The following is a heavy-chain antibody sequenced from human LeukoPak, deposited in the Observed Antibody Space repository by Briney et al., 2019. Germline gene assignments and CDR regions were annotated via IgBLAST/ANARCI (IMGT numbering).Heavy chain of an antibody. D-gene: IGHD3-22*01. J-gene: IGHJ1*01. CDR1: GYTFTSYD. CDR3: ARGSYYYDRSDYSGRFQY. CDR2: MNPNSGNT. Sequence: ASVKVSCKASGYTFTSYDINWVRQATGQGLEWMGWMNPNSGNTGYAQKFQGRVTMTRNTSISTAYMELSSLRSEHTAVYYCARGSYYYDRSDYSGRFQYWGQGTLVTVSS. V-gene: IGHV1-8*01.